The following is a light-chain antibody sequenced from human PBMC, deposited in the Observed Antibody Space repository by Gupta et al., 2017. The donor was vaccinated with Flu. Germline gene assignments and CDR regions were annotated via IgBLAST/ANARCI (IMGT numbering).Light chain of an antibody. J-gene: IGLJ3*02. V-gene: IGLV2-14*01. CDR2: EVT. Sequence: SALTQPASVSGSPGQSITISCTGTSSDVGGYNYVSWYRQHPGKAPKLMIYEVTNRPSGVSNRFSGSQSGNTASLTISGLQAEDEADYFCGSYTTSSTWVFGGGTKLTVL. CDR1: SSDVGGYNY. CDR3: GSYTTSSTWV.